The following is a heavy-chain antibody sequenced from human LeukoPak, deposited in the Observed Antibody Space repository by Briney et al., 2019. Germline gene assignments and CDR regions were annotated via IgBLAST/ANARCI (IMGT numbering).Heavy chain of an antibody. Sequence: PGGSLRLSCAASGFTFISYAMSWVRQAPGKGLEWVSAISGSGGSTYYADSVKGRFTISRDNSKNTMYLQMNSLRAEDTAVYYCAKDPGNNWNYPDAFDIWGQGTMVTVSS. CDR3: AKDPGNNWNYPDAFDI. D-gene: IGHD1-7*01. V-gene: IGHV3-23*01. CDR2: ISGSGGST. J-gene: IGHJ3*02. CDR1: GFTFISYA.